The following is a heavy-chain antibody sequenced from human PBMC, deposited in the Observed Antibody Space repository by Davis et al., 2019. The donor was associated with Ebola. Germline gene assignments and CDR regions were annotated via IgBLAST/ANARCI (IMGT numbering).Heavy chain of an antibody. J-gene: IGHJ6*02. CDR2: INHSGTT. CDR1: GESFSGYY. V-gene: IGHV4-34*01. Sequence: MPSETLSLTCAVYGESFSGYYWTWIRQPPGKGLEWIGEINHSGTTNYNPSLKSRVTISVDTSKNQFSLKLSSVTAADTAVYYCAKDHVVPAALPYYYGMDVWGQGTTVTVSS. CDR3: AKDHVVPAALPYYYGMDV. D-gene: IGHD2-2*01.